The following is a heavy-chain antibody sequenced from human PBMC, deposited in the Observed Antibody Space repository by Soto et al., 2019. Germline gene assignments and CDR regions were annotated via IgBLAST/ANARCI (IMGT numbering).Heavy chain of an antibody. Sequence: GGSLRLSCNASGFTVSSTYMSWVRQAPGMGLEWVAVIESGGSTHYADSVKGRFTISRDNSKNTLYLQMNSLRAEDTAVYYCAKVGYCSSTSCYTGYYYYGMDVWGQGTTVTVSS. D-gene: IGHD2-2*02. J-gene: IGHJ6*02. CDR3: AKVGYCSSTSCYTGYYYYGMDV. CDR2: IESGGST. CDR1: GFTVSSTY. V-gene: IGHV3-53*01.